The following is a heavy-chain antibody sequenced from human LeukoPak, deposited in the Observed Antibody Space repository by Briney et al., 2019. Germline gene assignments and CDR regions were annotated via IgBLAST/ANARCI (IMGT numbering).Heavy chain of an antibody. CDR1: GGSFSGYY. Sequence: SETLSLTCAVYGGSFSGYYWSWIRQPPGKGLEWMGEINHSGTANSNPSLKSRVTISVDTSKNQFSLKLSSVTAADTAVYYCARNTVTGPAVFDYWGQGTLVTVSS. J-gene: IGHJ4*02. CDR2: INHSGTA. CDR3: ARNTVTGPAVFDY. D-gene: IGHD4-17*01. V-gene: IGHV4-34*01.